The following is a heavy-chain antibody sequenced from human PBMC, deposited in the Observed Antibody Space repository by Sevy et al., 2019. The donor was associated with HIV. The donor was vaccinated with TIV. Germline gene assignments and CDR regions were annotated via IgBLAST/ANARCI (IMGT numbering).Heavy chain of an antibody. CDR2: TRYDGTTK. CDR1: GFTFSRSG. V-gene: IGHV3-30*02. D-gene: IGHD4-17*01. J-gene: IGHJ3*01. Sequence: GGCLRLSCAATGFTFSRSGMHWVRQAPGKGLEWVSFTRYDGTTKNYADSVKGRFTISRDNSKNTLYLQMNSLRADDTAVYYCAKMGSTTLTTSDAFDLWGQGTMVTVSS. CDR3: AKMGSTTLTTSDAFDL.